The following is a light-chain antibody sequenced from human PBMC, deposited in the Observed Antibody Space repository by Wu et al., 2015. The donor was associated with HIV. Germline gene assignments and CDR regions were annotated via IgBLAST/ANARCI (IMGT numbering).Light chain of an antibody. V-gene: IGKV3-20*01. J-gene: IGKJ4*01. Sequence: EIVLTQSPGTLSLSPGERATLSCRASQSVRSNYLAWYQQKRGQAPRLLIYGASTRATDIPDRFSGSGSGTDFTLTISRLETEDFTVYYCQHYASSPLTFGGGTKVEIK. CDR3: QHYASSPLT. CDR1: QSVRSNY. CDR2: GAS.